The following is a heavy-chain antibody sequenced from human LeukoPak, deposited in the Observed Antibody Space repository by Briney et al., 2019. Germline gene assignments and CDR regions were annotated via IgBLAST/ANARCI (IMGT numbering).Heavy chain of an antibody. CDR3: AKRVVIKSTDYFYYYIHV. D-gene: IGHD3-3*01. J-gene: IGHJ6*03. Sequence: GGSLRLSCEASGFSFSDYGMHWVRQAPGKGLEWVTFIRYDGSNKYYADSVKGRFTVSRDNSQSTLYLQMNSLRVEDTAVYYCAKRVVIKSTDYFYYYIHVWGKGTTVTVSS. V-gene: IGHV3-30*02. CDR2: IRYDGSNK. CDR1: GFSFSDYG.